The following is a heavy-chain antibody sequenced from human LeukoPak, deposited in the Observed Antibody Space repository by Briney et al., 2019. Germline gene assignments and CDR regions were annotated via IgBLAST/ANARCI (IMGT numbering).Heavy chain of an antibody. Sequence: GGSLTLSCTVSGYTLSSYRMNWVRHAPGTGLEWVANIDHDGSAEQYVDSVKGRFTIYRDNAKNSQYLQMNSLSAEDTAEYYCGRGSGWIFSHWGQGTLVTVSS. V-gene: IGHV3-7*04. CDR3: GRGSGWIFSH. D-gene: IGHD6-19*01. CDR2: IDHDGSAE. CDR1: GYTLSSYR. J-gene: IGHJ4*02.